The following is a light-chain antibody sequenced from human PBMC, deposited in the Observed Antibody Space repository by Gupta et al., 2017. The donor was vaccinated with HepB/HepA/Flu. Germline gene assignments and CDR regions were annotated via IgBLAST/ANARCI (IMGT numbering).Light chain of an antibody. CDR1: HSFSSNH. Sequence: EVVFTHSPATLSLSPGEAATLSCRASHSFSSNHLAWYHQKPGQAPRLIIYGGSLRATEIPFRFSGCGSGTHFTLTISRLEPEDFGMYFCQDQGASPWPFGQGTKVEI. CDR2: GGS. CDR3: QDQGASPWP. V-gene: IGKV3-20*01. J-gene: IGKJ1*01.